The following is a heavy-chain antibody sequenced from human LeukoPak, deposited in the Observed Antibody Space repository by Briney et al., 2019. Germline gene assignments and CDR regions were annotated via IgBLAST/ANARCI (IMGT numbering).Heavy chain of an antibody. CDR2: INHSGIT. J-gene: IGHJ6*02. Sequence: PSETLSLTCAVYGGSFSGYYWSWIRQPPGKGLEWIGEINHSGITNYNPSLKSRVTISVDTSKNQFSLKLSSVTAADTAVYYCARGRIVVVPAAMTPNYYYYYYGMDVWGQGTTVTVSS. D-gene: IGHD2-2*01. CDR1: GGSFSGYY. V-gene: IGHV4-34*01. CDR3: ARGRIVVVPAAMTPNYYYYYYGMDV.